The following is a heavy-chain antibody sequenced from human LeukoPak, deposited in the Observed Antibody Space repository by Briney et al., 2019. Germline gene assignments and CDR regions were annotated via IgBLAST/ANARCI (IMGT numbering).Heavy chain of an antibody. CDR2: IISSGGIT. CDR3: AKAIRGYSYGLTDY. J-gene: IGHJ4*02. Sequence: GGSLRLPCAASGFTFSSCAMSWVRQIPGKGLEWVSAIISSGGITYYADSVKGRFTISRDNSKNTLYLQMNSLRAEDTAIYYCAKAIRGYSYGLTDYWGQGTLVTVSS. D-gene: IGHD5-18*01. V-gene: IGHV3-23*01. CDR1: GFTFSSCA.